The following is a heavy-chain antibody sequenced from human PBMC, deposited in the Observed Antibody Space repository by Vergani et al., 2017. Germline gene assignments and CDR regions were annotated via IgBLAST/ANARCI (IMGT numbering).Heavy chain of an antibody. CDR3: VKDLKPSSSAFYVFDY. J-gene: IGHJ4*02. CDR1: GFTFDDYA. CDR2: VSWNSAKI. D-gene: IGHD6-19*01. Sequence: EVQLVESGGGLVQPGRSLRLSCAASGFTFDDYAMHWVRQAPGEGLEWVSSVSWNSAKINYADSVKGRFTMSRDSARNSLYLQMNSLRVEDTAFYYCVKDLKPSSSAFYVFDYWGQGTLVTVSS. V-gene: IGHV3-9*01.